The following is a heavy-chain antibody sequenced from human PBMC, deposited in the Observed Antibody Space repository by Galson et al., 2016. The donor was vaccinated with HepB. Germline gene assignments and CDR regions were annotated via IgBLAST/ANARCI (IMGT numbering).Heavy chain of an antibody. CDR3: ARGRSSGWYGPYQMDFDY. Sequence: SLRLSCAASGFTFSSYDMHWVRQATGKGLEWVSVIGTAGDTYYPGSVKGRFTISRENAKNSLYLQVNSLRAGDTAVYYCARGRSSGWYGPYQMDFDYWGQGTLVTVSS. J-gene: IGHJ4*02. CDR2: IGTAGDT. D-gene: IGHD6-19*01. V-gene: IGHV3-13*01. CDR1: GFTFSSYD.